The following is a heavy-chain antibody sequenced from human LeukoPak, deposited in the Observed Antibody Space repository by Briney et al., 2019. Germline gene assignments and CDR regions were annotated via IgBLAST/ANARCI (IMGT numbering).Heavy chain of an antibody. D-gene: IGHD2-15*01. CDR1: GGSISSYY. Sequence: SETLSLTCTVSGGSISSYYWSWIRQPAGKGLERIGRIYTSGSTNYNPSLKSRVTMSIDTSKNQFSLKLSSVTAADTAVYYCARESTDIVVVVAATPHYYGMDVWGQGTTVTVSS. CDR3: ARESTDIVVVVAATPHYYGMDV. V-gene: IGHV4-4*07. CDR2: IYTSGST. J-gene: IGHJ6*02.